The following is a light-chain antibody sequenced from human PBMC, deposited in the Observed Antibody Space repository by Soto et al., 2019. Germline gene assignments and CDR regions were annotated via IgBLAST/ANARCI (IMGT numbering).Light chain of an antibody. J-gene: IGKJ1*01. CDR2: GAS. V-gene: IGKV3-15*01. CDR1: QSVGSN. Sequence: EIVMTQSPATLSVSPGERATLSCRASQSVGSNLAWYQQRPGQAPRLLIYGASTRATGIPARFSGSGSGTEFTLTISGLQSEDVAVYYCHHFNTWPPKAFGQGTKVDIK. CDR3: HHFNTWPPKA.